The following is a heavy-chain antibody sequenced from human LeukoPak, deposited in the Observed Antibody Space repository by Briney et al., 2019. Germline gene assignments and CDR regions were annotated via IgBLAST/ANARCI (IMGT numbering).Heavy chain of an antibody. CDR2: IIPILGIA. D-gene: IGHD1-1*01. Sequence: SVKVSCKASGGTFSSYAISWVRQAPGQGLEWMGRIIPILGIANYAQKFQGRVTITADKSTSTAYMELSSLRAEDTAVYYCANRGLERGLMDVWGKGTTVSVSS. CDR3: ANRGLERGLMDV. V-gene: IGHV1-69*04. CDR1: GGTFSSYA. J-gene: IGHJ6*03.